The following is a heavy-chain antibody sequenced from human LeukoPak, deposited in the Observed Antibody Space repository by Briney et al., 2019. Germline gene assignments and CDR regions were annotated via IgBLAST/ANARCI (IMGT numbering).Heavy chain of an antibody. J-gene: IGHJ3*02. CDR2: ISWNSGSI. CDR3: AKDIYPVRTNLDAFDI. Sequence: GGSLRLSCAASGFTFDDYAMHWVRQAPGKGLEWVSGISWNSGSIGYADSAKGRFTISRDNAKNSLYLQMNSLRAEDTALYYCAKDIYPVRTNLDAFDIWGQGTMVTVSS. V-gene: IGHV3-9*01. CDR1: GFTFDDYA. D-gene: IGHD1/OR15-1a*01.